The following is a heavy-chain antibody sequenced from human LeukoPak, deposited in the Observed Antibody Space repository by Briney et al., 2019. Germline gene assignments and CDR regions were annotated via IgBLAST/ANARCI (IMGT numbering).Heavy chain of an antibody. J-gene: IGHJ4*02. D-gene: IGHD6-13*01. CDR2: IYYSGGT. Sequence: NPSETLSLTCTVSGGSISSYYWSWIRQPPGKGLEWIGYIYYSGGTNYNPSLKSRVTISVDTSKNQFSLKLSSVTAADTAVYYCARMEGSSSWYAYWGQGTLVTVSS. V-gene: IGHV4-59*01. CDR1: GGSISSYY. CDR3: ARMEGSSSWYAY.